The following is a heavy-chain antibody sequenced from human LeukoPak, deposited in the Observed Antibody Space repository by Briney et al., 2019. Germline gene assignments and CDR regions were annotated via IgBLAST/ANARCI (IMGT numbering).Heavy chain of an antibody. D-gene: IGHD4-17*01. CDR3: AKEILRSLGDYYYGMDV. J-gene: IGHJ6*02. V-gene: IGHV3-48*01. CDR2: ISSTSSAM. CDR1: GFTFSSYS. Sequence: GGSLRLSCAASGFTFSSYSMNWVRQAPGKGLEWVSYISSTSSAMYYADSVKGRFTISRDNAKNSLYLQMNSLRAEDTALYYCAKEILRSLGDYYYGMDVWGQGTTVTVSS.